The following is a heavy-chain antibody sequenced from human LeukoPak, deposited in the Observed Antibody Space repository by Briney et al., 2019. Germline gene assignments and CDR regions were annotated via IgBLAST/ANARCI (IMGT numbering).Heavy chain of an antibody. D-gene: IGHD3-16*02. J-gene: IGHJ4*02. CDR3: ARHERDYVWGSYRGYFDY. Sequence: NPSETLSLTCAVYGGSFSGYYWSWIRQPPGKGLEWIGYIYYSGSTNYNPSLKSRVTISVDTSKNQFSLKLSSVTAADTAVYYCARHERDYVWGSYRGYFDYWGQGTLVTVSS. V-gene: IGHV4-59*08. CDR1: GGSFSGYY. CDR2: IYYSGST.